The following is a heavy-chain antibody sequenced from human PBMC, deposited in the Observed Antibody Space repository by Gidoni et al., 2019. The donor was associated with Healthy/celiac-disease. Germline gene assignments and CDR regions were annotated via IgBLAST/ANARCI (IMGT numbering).Heavy chain of an antibody. CDR1: GGSISSGSYY. Sequence: QVQLQESGPGLVKPSQTLSLTCTVSGGSISSGSYYWSWIRQPAGKGLEWIGRIYTSGSTNYNPSLKSRVTISVDTSKNQFSLKLSSVTAADTAVYYCAREAYDSSGYYSYNWFDPWGQGTLVTVSS. CDR3: AREAYDSSGYYSYNWFDP. V-gene: IGHV4-61*02. D-gene: IGHD3-22*01. J-gene: IGHJ5*02. CDR2: IYTSGST.